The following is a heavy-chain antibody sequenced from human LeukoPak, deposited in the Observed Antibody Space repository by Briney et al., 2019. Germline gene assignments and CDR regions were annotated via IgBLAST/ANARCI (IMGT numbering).Heavy chain of an antibody. D-gene: IGHD6-13*01. V-gene: IGHV3-66*01. Sequence: GGSLRLSCAASGFTVSRNYMSWVRQAPGKGLEWVSVICSGGRTYYADSVKGRFTISRDNSKNTLYLQMNSLRAEETAVYYCARAGPSSSWHQFNYWGQGTLVTVSS. CDR3: ARAGPSSSWHQFNY. CDR1: GFTVSRNY. CDR2: ICSGGRT. J-gene: IGHJ4*02.